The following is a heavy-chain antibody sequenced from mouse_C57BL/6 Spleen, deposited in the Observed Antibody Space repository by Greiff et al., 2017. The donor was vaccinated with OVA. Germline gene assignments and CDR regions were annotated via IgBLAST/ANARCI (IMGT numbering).Heavy chain of an antibody. Sequence: VKDRFTISRDDSESMLYLQMNNLKTEDTAMYYCVRGGPDGFAYWGQGTLVTVSA. V-gene: IGHV10-1*01. J-gene: IGHJ3*01. CDR3: VRGGPDGFAY. D-gene: IGHD2-3*01.